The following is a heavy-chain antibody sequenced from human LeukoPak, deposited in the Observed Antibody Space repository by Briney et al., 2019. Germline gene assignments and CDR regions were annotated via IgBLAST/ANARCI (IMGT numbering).Heavy chain of an antibody. CDR1: GFTFSSYA. J-gene: IGHJ4*02. Sequence: GRSLRLSCAASGFTFSSYAMHWVRQAPGKGLEWVSGISWNSGSIGYADSVKGRFTISRDNAKNSLYLQMNSLRAEDTALYYCAKDKYGDYGGSFDYWGQGTLVTVSS. CDR3: AKDKYGDYGGSFDY. V-gene: IGHV3-9*01. D-gene: IGHD4-17*01. CDR2: ISWNSGSI.